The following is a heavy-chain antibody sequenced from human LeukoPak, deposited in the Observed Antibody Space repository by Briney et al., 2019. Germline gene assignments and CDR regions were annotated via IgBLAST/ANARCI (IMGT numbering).Heavy chain of an antibody. CDR1: GGSFSGYY. CDR2: INHSGST. J-gene: IGHJ4*02. CDR3: AIAPHGAGVFDY. D-gene: IGHD6-19*01. V-gene: IGHV4-34*01. Sequence: SETLSLTCAVYGGSFSGYYWSWIRQPPGKGLEWIGEINHSGSTNYNPSLKSRVIISVDTSKNQFSLKLSSVTAADTAVYYCAIAPHGAGVFDYWGQGTLVTVSS.